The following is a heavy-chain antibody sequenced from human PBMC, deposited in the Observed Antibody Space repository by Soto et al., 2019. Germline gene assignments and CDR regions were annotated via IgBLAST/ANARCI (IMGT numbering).Heavy chain of an antibody. CDR3: AKDQSSPRYYDFWSGPKDAFDI. CDR2: ISGSGGST. J-gene: IGHJ3*02. D-gene: IGHD3-3*01. V-gene: IGHV3-23*01. Sequence: GGSLRLSCAASGFTFSSYAMSWVRQAPGKGLEWVSAISGSGGSTYYADSGKGRFTISGDNSKNTLYLQMNSLRAEDTAVYYCAKDQSSPRYYDFWSGPKDAFDIWGQGTMVTVSS. CDR1: GFTFSSYA.